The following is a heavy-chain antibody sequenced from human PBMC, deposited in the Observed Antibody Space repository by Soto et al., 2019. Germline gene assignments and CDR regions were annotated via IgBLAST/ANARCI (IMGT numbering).Heavy chain of an antibody. CDR1: GFTFSSYG. CDR2: ISYDGSNK. D-gene: IGHD2-15*01. V-gene: IGHV3-30*03. Sequence: GGSLRPSCAASGFTFSSYGMHWVRQAPGKGLEWVAVISYDGSNKYYADSVKGRFTISRDNSKNTLYLQMNSLRAEDTAVYYCATAVVVGAWLESWGRGTLVAVSS. CDR3: ATAVVVGAWLES. J-gene: IGHJ1*01.